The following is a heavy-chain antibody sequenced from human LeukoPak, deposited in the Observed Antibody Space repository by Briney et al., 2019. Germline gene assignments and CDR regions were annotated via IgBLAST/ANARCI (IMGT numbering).Heavy chain of an antibody. Sequence: SETLSLTCTVSGGSISGYYWSWIRQPPGKGLEWIGYIYTSGSTNYNPSLKSRVTISVDTSKNQFSLKLSSVTAADTAVYYCARMNYDFWSGYPMGLDYWGQGTLVTVSS. V-gene: IGHV4-4*09. CDR3: ARMNYDFWSGYPMGLDY. D-gene: IGHD3-3*01. CDR1: GGSISGYY. J-gene: IGHJ4*02. CDR2: IYTSGST.